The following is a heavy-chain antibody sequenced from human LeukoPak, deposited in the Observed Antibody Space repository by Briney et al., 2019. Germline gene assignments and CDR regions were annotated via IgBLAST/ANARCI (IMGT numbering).Heavy chain of an antibody. CDR2: ISSSGSTI. CDR1: GFTFSSYE. CDR3: ARDLPISGGPGTDV. V-gene: IGHV3-48*03. Sequence: GGSLRLSCAASGFTFSSYEMNWVRQAPGKGLEWVSYISSSGSTIYYADSVKGRFTISRDNAKNSLYLQMNSLRAEDTAVYYCARDLPISGGPGTDVWGQGTTVTVSS. D-gene: IGHD1-26*01. J-gene: IGHJ6*02.